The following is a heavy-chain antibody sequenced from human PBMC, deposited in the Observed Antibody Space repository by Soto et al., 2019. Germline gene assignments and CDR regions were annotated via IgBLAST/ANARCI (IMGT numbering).Heavy chain of an antibody. Sequence: PGGSLRLSCAASGFTFSSYSMNWVRQAPGKGLEWVSYISSGSGTIYYAGSVRGRFSVSRDNAKNTLYLQMNSLRAEDTAIYYCSKDRADYFPPRFDPWGQGTLVTVSS. CDR1: GFTFSSYS. D-gene: IGHD3-16*01. CDR2: ISSGSGTI. CDR3: SKDRADYFPPRFDP. J-gene: IGHJ5*02. V-gene: IGHV3-48*01.